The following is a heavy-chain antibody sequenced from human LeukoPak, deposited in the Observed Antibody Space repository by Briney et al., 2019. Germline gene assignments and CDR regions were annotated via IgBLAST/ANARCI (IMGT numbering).Heavy chain of an antibody. J-gene: IGHJ4*02. Sequence: AGGSLRLSCAASGFTFSSYGMHWVRQAPGKGLEWVAVISYDGSNKYYADSVKGRFTISRDNSKNTLYLQMNSLRAEDTAVYYCAKDTPGGYFVYWGQGTLVTVSS. CDR1: GFTFSSYG. V-gene: IGHV3-30*18. D-gene: IGHD4-23*01. CDR2: ISYDGSNK. CDR3: AKDTPGGYFVY.